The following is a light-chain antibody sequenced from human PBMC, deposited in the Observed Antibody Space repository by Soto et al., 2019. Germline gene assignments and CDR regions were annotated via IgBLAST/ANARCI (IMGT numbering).Light chain of an antibody. CDR3: AAGDDSLNGPV. V-gene: IGLV1-36*01. CDR1: SSNIGNNA. J-gene: IGLJ2*01. Sequence: QSVLTQPPSVSEAPRQRVTISCSGSSSNIGNNAVNWYQQLPGKAPKLLIYYDDLLPSGVSDRFSGTKSGTSASLAISGLQSEDEDDYYCAAGDDSLNGPVFGGGTKLTVL. CDR2: YDD.